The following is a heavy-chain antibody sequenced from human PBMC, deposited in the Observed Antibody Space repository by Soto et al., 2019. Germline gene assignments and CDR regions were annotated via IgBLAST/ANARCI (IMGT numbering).Heavy chain of an antibody. D-gene: IGHD2-15*01. CDR2: IIPIFGTA. J-gene: IGHJ4*02. Sequence: PGASVKVSCKASGGTFSSYAISWVRQAPGQGLEWMGGIIPIFGTANYAQXXXXRVTITADKSTSTAYMELSSLRSEDTAVYYCARGAPRRYCSGGSCTLPNYFDYWGQGTLVTVSS. CDR1: GGTFSSYA. V-gene: IGHV1-69*06. CDR3: ARGAPRRYCSGGSCTLPNYFDY.